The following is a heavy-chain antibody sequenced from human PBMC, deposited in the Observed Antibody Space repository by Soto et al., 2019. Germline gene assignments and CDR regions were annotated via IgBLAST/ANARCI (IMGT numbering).Heavy chain of an antibody. Sequence: GGSLRLSCAASGFTFSSYAMSWVRQAPGKGLEWVSAISGSGGSTYYADSVKGRFTISRDNSKNTLYLQMNGLRAEDTAVYSCANNPPWLVRGYFDYWGQGTLVTVSS. CDR1: GFTFSSYA. V-gene: IGHV3-23*01. CDR3: ANNPPWLVRGYFDY. D-gene: IGHD6-19*01. CDR2: ISGSGGST. J-gene: IGHJ4*02.